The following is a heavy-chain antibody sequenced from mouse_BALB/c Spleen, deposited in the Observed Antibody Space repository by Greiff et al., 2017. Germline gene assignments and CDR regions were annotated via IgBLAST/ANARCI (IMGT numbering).Heavy chain of an antibody. CDR3: ASYDYGSRYAMDY. V-gene: IGHV14-3*02. CDR2: IDPANGNT. D-gene: IGHD1-1*01. CDR1: GFNIKDTY. Sequence: EVQLQQSGAELVKPGASVKLSCTASGFNIKDTYMHWVKQRPEQGLEWIGRIDPANGNTKYDPKFQGKATITADTSSNTAYLQLSSLTSEDTAVYYCASYDYGSRYAMDYWGQGTSVTVSS. J-gene: IGHJ4*01.